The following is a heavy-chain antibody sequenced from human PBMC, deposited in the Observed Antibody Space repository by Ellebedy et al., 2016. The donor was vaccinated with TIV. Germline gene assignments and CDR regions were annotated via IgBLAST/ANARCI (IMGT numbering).Heavy chain of an antibody. CDR3: ARAKWEPYFDY. J-gene: IGHJ4*02. CDR2: IHYSGST. V-gene: IGHV4-59*01. CDR1: GDSMNNYY. D-gene: IGHD1-26*01. Sequence: SETLSLTCTVSGDSMNNYYWSWIRQPPGKELEWIGFIHYSGSTRYNPSLKSRVTISVDTAKNQFSLKLTSVIAADTAVYYCARAKWEPYFDYWGQGTLVTVSS.